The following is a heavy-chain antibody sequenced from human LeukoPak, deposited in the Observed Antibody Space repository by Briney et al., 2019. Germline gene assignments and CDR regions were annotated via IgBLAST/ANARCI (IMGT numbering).Heavy chain of an antibody. V-gene: IGHV3-23*01. CDR3: AKDYKAGDGYWDFDH. D-gene: IGHD5-24*01. CDR1: GFTFSSYA. CDR2: IIGGGTT. Sequence: GGSLRLSCAASGFTFSSYAMHWVRQAPGKGLEWVSGIIGGGTTVYADSVKGRFTISRDDSQNTMSMEMNSLRFEDTAVYYCAKDYKAGDGYWDFDHWGQGIQVTVSS. J-gene: IGHJ4*02.